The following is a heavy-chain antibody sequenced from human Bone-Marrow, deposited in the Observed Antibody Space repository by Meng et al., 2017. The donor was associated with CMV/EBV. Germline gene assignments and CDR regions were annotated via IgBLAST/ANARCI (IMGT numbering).Heavy chain of an antibody. V-gene: IGHV1-8*01. CDR3: ARGFPWGAAIAARPGYWYFDL. CDR2: MNPNSGNT. CDR1: GYTFISYD. J-gene: IGHJ2*01. Sequence: ASVKDSCKASGYTFISYDINWVRQATGQGLVWMGWMNPNSGNTGDAQKFQGRVTMTRNTTISTAYLELSSLRSEDTAVYYCARGFPWGAAIAARPGYWYFDLWGRGTLVTVSS. D-gene: IGHD6-6*01.